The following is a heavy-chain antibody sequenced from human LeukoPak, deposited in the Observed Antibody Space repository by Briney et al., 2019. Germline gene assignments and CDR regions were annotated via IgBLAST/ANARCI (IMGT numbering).Heavy chain of an antibody. D-gene: IGHD2-15*01. CDR2: IIPILGIA. V-gene: IGHV1-69*04. CDR1: GGTFSSYA. CDR3: ARGYCSGGSCYRFDY. J-gene: IGHJ4*02. Sequence: VASVKVSCKASGGTFSSYAISWVRQAPGQGLEWMGRIIPILGIANYAQKFRGRVTITADKSTSTAYMELSSLRSEDTAVYYCARGYCSGGSCYRFDYWGQGTLVTVSS.